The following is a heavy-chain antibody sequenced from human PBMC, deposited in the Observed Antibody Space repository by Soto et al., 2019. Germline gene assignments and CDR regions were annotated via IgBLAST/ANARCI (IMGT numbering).Heavy chain of an antibody. CDR1: GYTFISYW. CDR2: IYPGDSDI. Sequence: PGESLKISCQASGYTFISYWIAWVRQMPGKGLEWMGIIYPGDSDIRYNPSFQGQVTISADKSINTAYLQWSSLKASDTAMYYCARIIAEAGTGFDFWGQGTLVTVPQ. D-gene: IGHD6-19*01. CDR3: ARIIAEAGTGFDF. V-gene: IGHV5-51*01. J-gene: IGHJ4*02.